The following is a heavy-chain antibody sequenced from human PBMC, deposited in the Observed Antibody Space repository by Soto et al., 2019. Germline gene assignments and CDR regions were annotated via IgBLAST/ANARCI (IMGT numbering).Heavy chain of an antibody. D-gene: IGHD4-17*01. J-gene: IGHJ5*02. Sequence: ASVKVSFKASGYTFTSYGISWVRQAPGQGLEWMGWISAYNGNTNYAQKLQGRVTMTTDTSTSTAYMELRSLRSDDTAVYYCARDLGDYTNNWFDPWGQGTLVTVSS. CDR2: ISAYNGNT. CDR1: GYTFTSYG. V-gene: IGHV1-18*01. CDR3: ARDLGDYTNNWFDP.